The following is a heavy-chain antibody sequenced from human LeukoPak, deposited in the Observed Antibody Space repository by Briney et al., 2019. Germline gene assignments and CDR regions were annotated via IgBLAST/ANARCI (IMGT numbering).Heavy chain of an antibody. CDR2: ISWNSGSI. Sequence: GGSLRLSCAASGFTFDDYAMHWVRHAPGKGLEWVSGISWNSGSIGYADSVKGRFTISRDNAKNSLYLQMNSLRAEDTALYYCAKDTTGWPFYWGQGTLVTVSS. D-gene: IGHD6-19*01. J-gene: IGHJ4*02. V-gene: IGHV3-9*01. CDR1: GFTFDDYA. CDR3: AKDTTGWPFY.